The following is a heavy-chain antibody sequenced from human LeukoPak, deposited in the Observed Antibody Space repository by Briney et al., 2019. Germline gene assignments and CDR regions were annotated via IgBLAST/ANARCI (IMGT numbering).Heavy chain of an antibody. Sequence: PSETLSLTCTVSGDSINNYYWSWIRQPAGKGLEWIGRINTSGSTNCNPSLKSRVTMSVDTSKNQFSLKLTSVTAADTAVYYCAREITTSGGNSGALDYWGQGTLVTVSS. J-gene: IGHJ4*02. D-gene: IGHD4-23*01. CDR3: AREITTSGGNSGALDY. V-gene: IGHV4-4*07. CDR2: INTSGST. CDR1: GDSINNYY.